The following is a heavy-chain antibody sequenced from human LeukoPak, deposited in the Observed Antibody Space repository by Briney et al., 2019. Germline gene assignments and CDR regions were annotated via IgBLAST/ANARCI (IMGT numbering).Heavy chain of an antibody. J-gene: IGHJ4*02. CDR3: ARTSSGWYSGFDY. CDR2: IIPIFGTA. CDR1: GGTFSSYA. D-gene: IGHD6-19*01. Sequence: SVKVSCKASGGTFSSYAISWVRQAPGQGLEWMGGIIPIFGTAYYAQKFQGRVTITTDESTSTAYMELSSLRSEDTAVYYCARTSSGWYSGFDYWGQGTLVTVSS. V-gene: IGHV1-69*05.